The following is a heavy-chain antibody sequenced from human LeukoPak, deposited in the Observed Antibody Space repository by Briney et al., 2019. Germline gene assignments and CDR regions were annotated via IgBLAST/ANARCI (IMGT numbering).Heavy chain of an antibody. V-gene: IGHV5-51*01. Sequence: GESLQISCKGSGYSFTSYWIGWVRQMPGKGLEWMGIIYPGDSDTRYSPSFQGQVTISADKSISTAYLQWSSLKASDTAMYYCARHGEGPEQQLDHFDGWGQGTLVTVSS. D-gene: IGHD6-13*01. CDR3: ARHGEGPEQQLDHFDG. J-gene: IGHJ4*02. CDR2: IYPGDSDT. CDR1: GYSFTSYW.